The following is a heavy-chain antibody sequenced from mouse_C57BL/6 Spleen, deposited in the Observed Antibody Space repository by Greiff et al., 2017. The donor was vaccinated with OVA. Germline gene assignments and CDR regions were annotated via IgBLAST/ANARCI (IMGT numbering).Heavy chain of an antibody. Sequence: EVKVVESGGDLVKPGGSLKLSCAASGFTFSSYGMSWVRQTPDKRLEWVATISSGGSYTYYPDSVKGRFTISRDNATNTLYLHMSSLKSEDTAMDYCARLYYGYDGYAMDYWGQGTSVTVSS. J-gene: IGHJ4*01. CDR2: ISSGGSYT. CDR3: ARLYYGYDGYAMDY. V-gene: IGHV5-6*01. CDR1: GFTFSSYG. D-gene: IGHD2-2*01.